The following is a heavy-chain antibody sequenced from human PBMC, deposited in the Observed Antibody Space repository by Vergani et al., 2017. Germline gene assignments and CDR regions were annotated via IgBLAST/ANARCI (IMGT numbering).Heavy chain of an antibody. J-gene: IGHJ6*02. CDR3: AGTASRSYYYYYYGMDV. D-gene: IGHD5-18*01. CDR1: GGTFSSYA. Sequence: QVQLVQSGAEVKKPGSSVKVSCKASGGTFSSYAISWVRQAPGQGLEGMGGIIPIFGTANYAQKFQGRVTITADESTSTAYMELSSLISDDTAVYYCAGTASRSYYYYYYGMDVWGQGTTVTVSS. CDR2: IIPIFGTA. V-gene: IGHV1-69*12.